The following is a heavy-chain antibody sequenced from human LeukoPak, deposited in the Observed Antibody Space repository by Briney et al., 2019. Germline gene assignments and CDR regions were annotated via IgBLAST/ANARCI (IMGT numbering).Heavy chain of an antibody. CDR3: AKDQGRHYYDSSGYSF. CDR1: GFTFDDYA. D-gene: IGHD3-22*01. J-gene: IGHJ4*02. CDR2: ISGDGGST. Sequence: PEGSLRLSCAASGFTFDDYAMHWVRQAPGKGLEWVSLISGDGGSTYYADSVKGRFTISRDNSKNSLYLQMNSLRTEDTALYYCAKDQGRHYYDSSGYSFWGQGTLVTVSS. V-gene: IGHV3-43*02.